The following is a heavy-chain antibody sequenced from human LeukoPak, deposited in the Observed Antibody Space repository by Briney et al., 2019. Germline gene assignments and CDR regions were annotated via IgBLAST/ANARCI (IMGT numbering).Heavy chain of an antibody. Sequence: ASVKVSCKASGYTFTSYYMHWVRQAPGQGLEWMGIINPSGGSTSYAQKFQGRVTMTRDTSTSTVYMELSSLRSEDAAVYYCARAFVVVVPAAAYFDYWGQGTLVTVSS. J-gene: IGHJ4*02. CDR2: INPSGGST. D-gene: IGHD2-2*01. CDR1: GYTFTSYY. CDR3: ARAFVVVVPAAAYFDY. V-gene: IGHV1-46*01.